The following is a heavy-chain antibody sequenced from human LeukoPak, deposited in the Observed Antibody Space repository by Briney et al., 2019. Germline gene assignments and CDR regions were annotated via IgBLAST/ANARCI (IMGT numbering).Heavy chain of an antibody. CDR3: ARRGHGNYFDY. V-gene: IGHV4-39*01. D-gene: IGHD3-16*01. J-gene: IGHJ4*02. CDR2: IYYGGTT. CDR1: GDSITNSDYY. Sequence: SETLSLTCTVSGDSITNSDYYWGWIRQPPGKGLAWIGNIYYGGTTYYSPSLKSRVSISVDSSKNQFSLRLSSMTAADTAVYYCARRGHGNYFDYWGQGTLVTVSS.